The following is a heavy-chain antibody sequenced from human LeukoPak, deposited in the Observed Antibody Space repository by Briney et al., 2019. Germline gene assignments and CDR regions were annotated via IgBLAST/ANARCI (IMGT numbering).Heavy chain of an antibody. CDR3: ARGGPGITIHTPFDY. D-gene: IGHD3-10*01. CDR1: GFTFSSYA. J-gene: IGHJ4*02. Sequence: PGGSLRLSCAASGFTFSSYAMHWVRQAPGKGLEYVSAISSNGGSTYYANSVRGRFTISRDNSKNTLYLQMGSLRAEDMAVYYCARGGPGITIHTPFDYWGQGTLVTVSS. V-gene: IGHV3-64*01. CDR2: ISSNGGST.